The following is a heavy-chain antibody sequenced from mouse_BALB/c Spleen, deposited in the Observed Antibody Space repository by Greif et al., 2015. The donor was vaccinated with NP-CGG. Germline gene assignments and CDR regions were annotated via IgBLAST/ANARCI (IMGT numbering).Heavy chain of an antibody. J-gene: IGHJ3*01. CDR3: TRSMGFAY. Sequence: GAELVKPGASVKLSCKASGYTFTSYYMYWVKQRPGQGLEWIGEINPSNGGTNFNEKFKSKATLTVGKSSSTAYMQLSSLTSEDSAVYYCTRSMGFAYWGQGTLVTVSA. CDR1: GYTFTSYY. V-gene: IGHV1S81*02. D-gene: IGHD2-3*01. CDR2: INPSNGGT.